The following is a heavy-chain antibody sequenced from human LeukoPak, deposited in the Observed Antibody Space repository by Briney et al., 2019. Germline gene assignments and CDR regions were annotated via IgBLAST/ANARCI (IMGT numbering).Heavy chain of an antibody. D-gene: IGHD2-2*01. CDR1: GFTFSNAW. CDR2: IKSKTDGGAT. V-gene: IGHV3-15*01. J-gene: IGHJ6*03. CDR3: ARATRSSKDIVVVPAARNYYYYYMDV. Sequence: GGSLRLSCAASGFTFSNAWMSWVRQAPGKGLEWVGRIKSKTDGGATDYAAPVKGRFTISRDDSKNTLYLQMNSLKTEDTAVYYCARATRSSKDIVVVPAARNYYYYYMDVWGKGTTVTVSS.